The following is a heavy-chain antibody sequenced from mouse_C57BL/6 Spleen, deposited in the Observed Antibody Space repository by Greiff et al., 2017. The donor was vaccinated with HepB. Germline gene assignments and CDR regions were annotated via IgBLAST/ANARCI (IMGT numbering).Heavy chain of an antibody. V-gene: IGHV5-17*01. D-gene: IGHD2-4*01. CDR3: ARRNYYDDDGGYYAMDY. CDR1: GFTFSDYG. Sequence: EVQGVESGGGLVKPGGSLKLSCAASGFTFSDYGMHWVRQAPEKGLEWVAYISSGSSTIYYADTVKGRCTITRDNAKNTLFLQMTSLRSEDTAMYYCARRNYYDDDGGYYAMDYSGQGTSVTVAS. J-gene: IGHJ4*01. CDR2: ISSGSSTI.